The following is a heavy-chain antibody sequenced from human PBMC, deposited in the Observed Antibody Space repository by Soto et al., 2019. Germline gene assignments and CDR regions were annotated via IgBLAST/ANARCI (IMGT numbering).Heavy chain of an antibody. CDR1: GFTFSSYA. CDR2: ILSSGGST. D-gene: IGHD1-26*01. CDR3: ARGLSLSYWDLLHFPPPDY. Sequence: GGSLRLSCAASGFTFSSYAMNWVLQAPGKWLEWVSTILSSGGSTYYADSVKGRFTISRYNSKNMLYLQMNLLRAEDTAISYCARGLSLSYWDLLHFPPPDYWGQGTRVTVSS. J-gene: IGHJ4*02. V-gene: IGHV3-23*01.